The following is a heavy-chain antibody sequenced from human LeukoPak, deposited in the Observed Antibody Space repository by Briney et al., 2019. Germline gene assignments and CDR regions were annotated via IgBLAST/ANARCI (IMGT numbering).Heavy chain of an antibody. J-gene: IGHJ6*02. V-gene: IGHV3-30-3*01. CDR3: ARDKGWSGYYRTSNYYYYYGMDV. Sequence: PGGSLRLSCAASGFTFSSYAMHWVRQAPGKGLEWVAVISYDGSNKYYADSVKGRFTISRDNSKNTLYLQMNSLRAEDTAVYYCARDKGWSGYYRTSNYYYYYGMDVWGQGTTVTVSS. CDR1: GFTFSSYA. D-gene: IGHD3-3*01. CDR2: ISYDGSNK.